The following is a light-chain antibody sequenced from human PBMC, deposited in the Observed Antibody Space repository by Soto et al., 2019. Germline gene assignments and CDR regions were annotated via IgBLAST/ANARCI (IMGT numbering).Light chain of an antibody. Sequence: QSALTQPPSASGSPGQSVAISCTGTSSDVGAYNYVSWYQQHPGKAPKLMIYEVSKRPSGVPDRFSGSKSANTASLTVSGLQADDEADYYCSSYAGSNNYVFVTGTKVTVL. J-gene: IGLJ1*01. CDR2: EVS. CDR1: SSDVGAYNY. CDR3: SSYAGSNNYV. V-gene: IGLV2-8*01.